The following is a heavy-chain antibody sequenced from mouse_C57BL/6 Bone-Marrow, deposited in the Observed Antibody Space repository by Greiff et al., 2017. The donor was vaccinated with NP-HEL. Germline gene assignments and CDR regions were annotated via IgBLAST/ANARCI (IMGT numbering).Heavy chain of an antibody. CDR1: GYTFTSYW. CDR3: AREIYGSSLYYFDY. Sequence: QVQLQQPGAELVMPGASVKLSCKASGYTFTSYWMHWVKQRPGQGLEWIGEIDPSDSYTNYNQKFKGKSTLTVDKSSSTAYMQLSSLTSEDSAVYYCAREIYGSSLYYFDYWGQGTTLTVSS. CDR2: IDPSDSYT. J-gene: IGHJ2*01. V-gene: IGHV1-69*01. D-gene: IGHD1-1*01.